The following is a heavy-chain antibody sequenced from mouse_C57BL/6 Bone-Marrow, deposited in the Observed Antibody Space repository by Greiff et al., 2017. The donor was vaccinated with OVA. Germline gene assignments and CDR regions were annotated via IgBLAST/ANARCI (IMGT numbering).Heavy chain of an antibody. CDR3: AQIDTTVVENFDY. Sequence: QVQLKESGPGILQPSQTLSLTCSFSGFSLSTFGMGVVWLRQPSGKGLEWLAHIWWDDDKYYNPALKSQLTITKDTTKNQVFLKIANVDTADTATYYGAQIDTTVVENFDYWGQGTTLTVSS. D-gene: IGHD1-1*01. CDR1: GFSLSTFGMG. V-gene: IGHV8-8*01. CDR2: IWWDDDK. J-gene: IGHJ2*01.